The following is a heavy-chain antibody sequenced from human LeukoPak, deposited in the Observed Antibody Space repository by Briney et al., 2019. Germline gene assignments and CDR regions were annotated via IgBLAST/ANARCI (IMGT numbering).Heavy chain of an antibody. CDR1: GFTFSSYS. V-gene: IGHV3-21*05. D-gene: IGHD4-23*01. CDR2: ISSSSSYT. Sequence: GGSLRLSCAASGFTFSSYSMNWVRQAPGKGLEWVSYISSSSSYTNYADSVKGRFTISRDNAKNSLYLQMNSLRAEDTAVYYCASQGGNSSWGQGTLVTVSS. J-gene: IGHJ4*02. CDR3: ASQGGNSS.